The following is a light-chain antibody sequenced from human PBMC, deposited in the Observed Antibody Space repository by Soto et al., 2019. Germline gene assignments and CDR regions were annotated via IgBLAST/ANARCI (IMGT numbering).Light chain of an antibody. V-gene: IGLV2-14*01. CDR3: ISYTTGNTVV. CDR1: SSDVGGYNY. Sequence: QSVLTQPASVSGSPGQSITISCTGTSSDVGGYNYVSWYQQHPGKAPKLMIYDVSNRPSGVSNRFSGSKSGNTASLTISGLQADDEADYYWISYTTGNTVVFGGGTKLTVL. J-gene: IGLJ3*02. CDR2: DVS.